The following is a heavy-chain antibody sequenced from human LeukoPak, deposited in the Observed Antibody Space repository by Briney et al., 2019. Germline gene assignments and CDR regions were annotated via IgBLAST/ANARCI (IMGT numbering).Heavy chain of an antibody. V-gene: IGHV4-59*01. D-gene: IGHD5-24*01. CDR2: IFYTGST. CDR1: GGSISSNY. CDR3: ARAGSMATTPFGY. Sequence: SETLSLTCTVSGGSISSNYWSWIRQPPGKGLEWIGYIFYTGSTNYNPSLKSRVTISVDTSKNQFSLRLSSVTAADTAVYYCARAGSMATTPFGYWGQGTLVSVSS. J-gene: IGHJ4*02.